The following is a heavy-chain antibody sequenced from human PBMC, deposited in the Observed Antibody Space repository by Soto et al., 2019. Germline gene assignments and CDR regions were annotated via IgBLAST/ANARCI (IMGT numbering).Heavy chain of an antibody. CDR2: INAGNGNT. Sequence: QVQLVQSGAEEKKPGASVKVSCKASGYTFTGYAMYWVRQAPGHRLEWMGWINAGNGNTKYSQKFQGRVTITRDTSASTTYMELSSLRSEDTAVYYCARAVAVPADFDYWGQGTLVTVSS. D-gene: IGHD6-19*01. J-gene: IGHJ4*02. V-gene: IGHV1-3*05. CDR3: ARAVAVPADFDY. CDR1: GYTFTGYA.